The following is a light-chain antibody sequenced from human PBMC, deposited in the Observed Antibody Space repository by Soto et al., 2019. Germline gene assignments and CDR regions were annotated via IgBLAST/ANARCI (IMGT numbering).Light chain of an antibody. Sequence: EIVLTQSPGTLSLSPGERATLSCRASQSVGNNYLAWYQQKPGQGPRLLIYDASSRATGIPDRFSGSASGTDFTLTISRLEPEDFAVYYCQQYVDSPSTFGQGTKVVI. CDR1: QSVGNNY. V-gene: IGKV3-20*01. CDR3: QQYVDSPST. CDR2: DAS. J-gene: IGKJ1*01.